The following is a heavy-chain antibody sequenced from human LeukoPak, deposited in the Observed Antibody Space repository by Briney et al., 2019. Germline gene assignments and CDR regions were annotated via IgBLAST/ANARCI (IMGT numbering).Heavy chain of an antibody. CDR2: INHSWST. V-gene: IGHV4-34*01. Sequence: SDTLCLIRAVCGGFLKRYYWRGIRHPRGKGLECSREINHSWSTNLNPSLKSRVTISVDTSKKQISLRLSSATTGGTGSDYCAVRIDPFHCRRQGTLVTVPS. D-gene: IGHD2-21*01. CDR3: AVRIDPFHC. J-gene: IGHJ4*02. CDR1: GGFLKRYY.